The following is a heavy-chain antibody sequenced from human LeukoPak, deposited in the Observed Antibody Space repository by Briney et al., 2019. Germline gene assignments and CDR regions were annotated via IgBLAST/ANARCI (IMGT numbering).Heavy chain of an antibody. CDR2: ISSSGSTI. D-gene: IGHD4-17*01. V-gene: IGHV3-48*03. Sequence: TGGSLRLSCAASGFTFSSYEMNWDRQAPGKGLERVSYISSSGSTIYYADSVKGRFTISRDNAKNSLYLQMNSLRAEDTAVYCCARQELYGDYYWGQGTLVTVSS. J-gene: IGHJ4*02. CDR1: GFTFSSYE. CDR3: ARQELYGDYY.